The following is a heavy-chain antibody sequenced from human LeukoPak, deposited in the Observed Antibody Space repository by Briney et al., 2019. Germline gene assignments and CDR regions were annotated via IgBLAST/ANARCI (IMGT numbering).Heavy chain of an antibody. CDR2: ISSSSSTI. D-gene: IGHD3-10*01. Sequence: PGGSLRLSCAASGFTFSSYSMNWVRQAPGKGLEWVSYISSSSSTIYYADSVKGRFTISRDNAKNSLYLQMNSLRAEDTAVYYCARDLRTAGHLWFGEFHDAFDIWGQGTMVTVSS. CDR3: ARDLRTAGHLWFGEFHDAFDI. CDR1: GFTFSSYS. J-gene: IGHJ3*02. V-gene: IGHV3-48*01.